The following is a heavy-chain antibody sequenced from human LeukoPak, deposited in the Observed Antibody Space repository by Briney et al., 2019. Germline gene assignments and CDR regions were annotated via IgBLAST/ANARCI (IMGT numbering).Heavy chain of an antibody. V-gene: IGHV4-61*02. CDR3: EKYLRDSGTYYFDF. CDR1: GGSLSSGSYY. J-gene: IGHJ4*02. D-gene: IGHD2-2*02. Sequence: PSETLSLTCTVSGGSLSSGSYYWSWIRQPAGKGLEWIGRIYTSGSTNYNPSLKSRVTISVDTSKNQFSLKLNSVTAADTAVYYCEKYLRDSGTYYFDFWGQGALVTVSS. CDR2: IYTSGST.